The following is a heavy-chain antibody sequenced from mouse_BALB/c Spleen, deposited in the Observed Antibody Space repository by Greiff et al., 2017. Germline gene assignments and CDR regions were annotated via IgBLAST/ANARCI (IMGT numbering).Heavy chain of an antibody. V-gene: IGHV5-6*01. CDR1: GFTFSSYG. D-gene: IGHD2-4*01. CDR2: ISSGGSYT. CDR3: ARQATMITTDGFAY. J-gene: IGHJ3*01. Sequence: EVQRVESGGDLVKPGGSLKLSCAASGFTFSSYGMSWVRQTPDKRLEWVATISSGGSYTYYPDSVKGRFTISRDNAKNTLYLQMSSLKSEDTAMYYCARQATMITTDGFAYWGQGTLVTVSA.